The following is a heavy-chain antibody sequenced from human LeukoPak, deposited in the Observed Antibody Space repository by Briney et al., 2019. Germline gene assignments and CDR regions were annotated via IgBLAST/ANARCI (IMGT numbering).Heavy chain of an antibody. CDR2: IIPIFGTA. D-gene: IGHD3-9*01. CDR1: GGTFSSYA. CDR3: ARDRILTTDYYYYMDV. J-gene: IGHJ6*03. Sequence: GASVKVSCKASGGTFSSYAISWVRQAPGQGLEWMGGIIPIFGTASYAQKFQGRVTITTDESTSTAYMELSSLRSEDMAVYYCARDRILTTDYYYYMDVWGKGTTVTVSS. V-gene: IGHV1-69*05.